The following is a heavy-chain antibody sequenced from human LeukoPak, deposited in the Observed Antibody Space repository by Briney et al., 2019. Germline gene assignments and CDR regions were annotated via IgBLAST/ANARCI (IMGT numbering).Heavy chain of an antibody. V-gene: IGHV5-51*01. CDR2: IYPGDSDT. D-gene: IGHD1-26*01. CDR3: ARLYTGTYIGFDI. CDR1: GYSFTNYW. J-gene: IGHJ3*02. Sequence: GESLKISCKGSGYSFTNYWIGWVRQMPGKGLEWMGIIYPGDSDTRYSPPFQGQVTISADKSISTAYLQWSSLKASDTAMYYCARLYTGTYIGFDIWGQGTMVTVSS.